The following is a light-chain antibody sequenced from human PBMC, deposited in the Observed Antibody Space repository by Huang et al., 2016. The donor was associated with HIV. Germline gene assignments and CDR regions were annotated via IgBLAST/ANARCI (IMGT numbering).Light chain of an antibody. V-gene: IGKV1-39*01. Sequence: DIQMTQSPSSLSASVGDRVTITCRPSQIISSYLNWYQQKPGKAPKLLMYATSSLQSGVPSRVSGSGSGTDFTLTISSLQPEDFATYYCQQSGGTFGQGTKVEIK. CDR2: ATS. CDR1: QIISSY. J-gene: IGKJ1*01. CDR3: QQSGGT.